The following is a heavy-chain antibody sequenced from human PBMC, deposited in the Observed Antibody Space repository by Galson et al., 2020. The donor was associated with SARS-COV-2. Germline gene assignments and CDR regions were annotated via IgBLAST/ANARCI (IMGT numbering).Heavy chain of an antibody. CDR2: ISYDGNT. CDR3: ARETGDYDSSNFDF. J-gene: IGHJ4*02. CDR1: GFTFSNYA. V-gene: IGHV3-30-3*01. D-gene: IGHD3-22*01. Sequence: GESLKISCAASGFTFSNYAMHWVRQAPGKGLEWLTIISYDGNTLYADSVKGRFTISRDNSKNTLYLQMNSLRSEDTAVYYCARETGDYDSSNFDFWGQGTLVTVSS.